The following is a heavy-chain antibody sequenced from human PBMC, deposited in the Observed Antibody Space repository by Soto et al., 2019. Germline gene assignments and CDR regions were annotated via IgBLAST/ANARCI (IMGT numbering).Heavy chain of an antibody. V-gene: IGHV4-59*01. J-gene: IGHJ4*02. Sequence: ETLARTFTGSGDSITRAYWIWIRQTPGKVLELIGYIYQTGTTNYNPSLKSRVTVSIDTSKNQFSLNLSSLTTEDTAVYFCATGCNRDSSTASVVAGFESSGQGTLVNVST. CDR3: ATGCNRDSSTASVVAGFES. CDR1: GDSITRAY. D-gene: IGHD2-8*01. CDR2: IYQTGTT.